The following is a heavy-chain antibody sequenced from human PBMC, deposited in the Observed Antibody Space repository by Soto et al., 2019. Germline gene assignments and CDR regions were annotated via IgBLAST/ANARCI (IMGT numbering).Heavy chain of an antibody. Sequence: ASVKVSCKASGGTFSSYAISWVRQAPGQGLEWMGGIIPIFGTANYAQKFQGRVTITADESTSTAYMELSSLRSEDTAVYYCARATRGVIYYYYGMDVWGQGTTVTVSS. CDR3: ARATRGVIYYYYGMDV. CDR1: GGTFSSYA. J-gene: IGHJ6*02. CDR2: IIPIFGTA. D-gene: IGHD3-10*01. V-gene: IGHV1-69*13.